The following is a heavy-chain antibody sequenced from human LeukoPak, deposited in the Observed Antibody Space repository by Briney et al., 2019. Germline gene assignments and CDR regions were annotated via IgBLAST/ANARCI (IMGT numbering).Heavy chain of an antibody. Sequence: SETLSLTCTVSGGSISSYYWSWIRQPPGKGLEGIGYIYYSGSTNYNPSLKSRVTISVDTSKNQFSLKLSSVTAADTAVYYCARVLRSGDSGSYYFDYWGQGTLVTVSS. CDR3: ARVLRSGDSGSYYFDY. J-gene: IGHJ4*02. CDR1: GGSISSYY. D-gene: IGHD1-26*01. CDR2: IYYSGST. V-gene: IGHV4-59*01.